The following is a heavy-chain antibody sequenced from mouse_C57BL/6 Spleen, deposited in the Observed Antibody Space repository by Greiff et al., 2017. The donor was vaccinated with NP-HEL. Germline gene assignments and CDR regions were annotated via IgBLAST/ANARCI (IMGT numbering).Heavy chain of an antibody. D-gene: IGHD1-1*01. V-gene: IGHV5-12*01. CDR2: ISNGGGST. CDR1: GFTFSDYY. J-gene: IGHJ4*01. Sequence: EVQLQESGGGLVQPGGSLKLSCAASGFTFSDYYMYWVRQTPEKRLEWVAYISNGGGSTYYPDTVKGRFTISRDNAKNTLYLQMSRLKSEDTAMYYGARRIYYGSSYYAMDYWGQGTSVTVSS. CDR3: ARRIYYGSSYYAMDY.